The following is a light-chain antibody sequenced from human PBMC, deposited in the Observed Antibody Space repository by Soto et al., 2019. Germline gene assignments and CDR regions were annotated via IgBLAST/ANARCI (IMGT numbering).Light chain of an antibody. J-gene: IGLJ3*02. Sequence: QLVLTQSPSVSASLGASVKLTCTLSSGHSSYAIAWHQQQPEKGPRYLMNLNSDGSHYKGDGIPDRFSGPSSGAERYLTISSLQSEDEADYYCQTWGTGRGVFGGGTKVTVL. V-gene: IGLV4-69*01. CDR1: SGHSSYA. CDR3: QTWGTGRGV. CDR2: LNSDGSH.